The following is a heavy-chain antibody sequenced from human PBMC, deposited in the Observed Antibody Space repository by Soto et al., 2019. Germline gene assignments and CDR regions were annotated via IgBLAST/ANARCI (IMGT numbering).Heavy chain of an antibody. Sequence: SETLSLTCTISGGSVSVYYWSWIRQPPGQALEWIGYIYDSGSPYYNPSFRSRAIISADTSKNEISLKLTSATAADTAVYYCARGVGSSPPRYWGRGTLVTVSS. CDR1: GGSVSVYY. J-gene: IGHJ4*02. D-gene: IGHD1-26*01. CDR2: IYDSGSP. CDR3: ARGVGSSPPRY. V-gene: IGHV4-59*02.